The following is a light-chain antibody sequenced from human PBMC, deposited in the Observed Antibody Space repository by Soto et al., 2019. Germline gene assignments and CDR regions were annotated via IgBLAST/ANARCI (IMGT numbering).Light chain of an antibody. J-gene: IGKJ5*01. CDR2: DAS. Sequence: EIVLTQSPATLSLSPGERATLSCRARQSVSSYLAWYQQKPGQAPRLLIYDASNRATGIPARFSGSGSGTDFTLTISSLEPEDFAVYYCQQRSNWPPDTFGQGTRLEI. CDR3: QQRSNWPPDT. CDR1: QSVSSY. V-gene: IGKV3-11*01.